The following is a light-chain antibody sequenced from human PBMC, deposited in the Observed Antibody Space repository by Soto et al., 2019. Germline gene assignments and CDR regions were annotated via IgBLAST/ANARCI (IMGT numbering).Light chain of an antibody. CDR2: GIS. V-gene: IGKV3-15*01. Sequence: VMTQSPAILSVSPGESATLSCRASQSVNSNYLAWYQQHPGQPPRLLIYGISTRATGIPARFSGSGSGTEFSLTISSLQSEDFAVYYCQQYGTSPPTFGQGTKVDI. J-gene: IGKJ1*01. CDR1: QSVNSN. CDR3: QQYGTSPPT.